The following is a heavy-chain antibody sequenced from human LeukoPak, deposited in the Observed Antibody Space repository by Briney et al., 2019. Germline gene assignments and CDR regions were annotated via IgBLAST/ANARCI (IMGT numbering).Heavy chain of an antibody. D-gene: IGHD1-26*01. Sequence: GGSLRLSCAPSGFTFSNYEMNWVRQAPGKGLEWVSFISTSGSLIYYADSVKGRFTISRDTAKNSLYLQMNGLRAEDTAIYYCARVSGRGWHFDYWGQGTLVTVSS. J-gene: IGHJ4*02. CDR1: GFTFSNYE. V-gene: IGHV3-48*03. CDR2: ISTSGSLI. CDR3: ARVSGRGWHFDY.